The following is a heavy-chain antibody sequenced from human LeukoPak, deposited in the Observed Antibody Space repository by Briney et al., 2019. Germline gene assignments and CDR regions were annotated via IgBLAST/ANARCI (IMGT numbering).Heavy chain of an antibody. J-gene: IGHJ4*02. CDR2: IGRVAAPT. V-gene: IGHV3-23*01. Sequence: GGSLTLSRVASGFSSSRLAMSWVRPAGGKGPQWVSTIGRVAAPTYYADSGTGRFTISRDNSKNTLYQQMNSLRAEDTAEYYCAKIRWSPFYVDYGGRETLVTVSS. D-gene: IGHD4-23*01. CDR3: AKIRWSPFYVDY. CDR1: GFSSSRLA.